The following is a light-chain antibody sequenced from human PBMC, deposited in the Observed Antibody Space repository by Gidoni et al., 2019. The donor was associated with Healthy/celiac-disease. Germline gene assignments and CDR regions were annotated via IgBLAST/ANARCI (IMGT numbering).Light chain of an antibody. V-gene: IGKV1-39*01. J-gene: IGKJ5*01. CDR1: QSISSY. Sequence: DIQMTQSPSSLSASVGDRVTLTCRASQSISSYLNWYQQKPGKAPKLLIYAAPSLQSGVPSSFSGRGSGTDFTLTISSLQPENFATNYCKQSYGTPRVSFGQGTRLEIK. CDR2: AAP. CDR3: KQSYGTPRVS.